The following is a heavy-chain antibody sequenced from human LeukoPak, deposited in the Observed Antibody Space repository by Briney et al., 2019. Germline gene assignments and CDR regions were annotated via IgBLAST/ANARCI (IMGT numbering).Heavy chain of an antibody. D-gene: IGHD6-19*01. CDR1: GGSFSGYY. J-gene: IGHJ4*02. CDR2: INHSGST. Sequence: NPSETLSLTCAVYGGSFSGYYWSWIRQPPGKGLEWIGEINHSGSTNYNPSLKSRVTISVDTSKNQFSLKLSSVTAADTAVYYCAREHVAVATPLDFDYWGQGTLVTVSS. CDR3: AREHVAVATPLDFDY. V-gene: IGHV4-34*01.